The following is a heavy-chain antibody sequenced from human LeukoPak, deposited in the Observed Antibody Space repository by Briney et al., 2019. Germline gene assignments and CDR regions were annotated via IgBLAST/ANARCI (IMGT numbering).Heavy chain of an antibody. V-gene: IGHV4-59*08. CDR3: ARHSSGWSFDY. CDR1: GGSISSYY. Sequence: SDTLSLTCTVSGGSISSYYWSWIRQPPGKGLEWIAYMSNSGSTYYNPSLKSRVTMSEDTSKNQFSLKVISVTAADTAVYYCARHSSGWSFDYWGQGTLVTVSS. D-gene: IGHD6-19*01. CDR2: MSNSGST. J-gene: IGHJ4*02.